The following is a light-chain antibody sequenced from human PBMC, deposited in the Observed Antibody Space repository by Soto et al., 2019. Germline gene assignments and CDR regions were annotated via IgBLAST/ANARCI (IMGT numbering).Light chain of an antibody. Sequence: SFLALAASASGTPGQKVRISFFGSISNIGTNTVNWYQQLPGTAPKLLIYSNNHRPSGVPDRFSGSKYGNSASLAISGLQSEDEADYYCAAWDDSLNEVFGTGTQVTV. J-gene: IGLJ1*01. CDR3: AAWDDSLNEV. CDR1: ISNIGTNT. V-gene: IGLV1-44*01. CDR2: SNN.